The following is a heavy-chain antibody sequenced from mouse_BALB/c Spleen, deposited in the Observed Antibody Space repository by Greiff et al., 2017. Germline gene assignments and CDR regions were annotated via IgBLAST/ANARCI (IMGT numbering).Heavy chain of an antibody. J-gene: IGHJ4*01. V-gene: IGHV6-6*02. CDR1: GFTFSNYW. CDR2: IRLKSNNYAT. Sequence: DVQLVESGGGLVQPGGSMKLSCVASGFTFSNYWMNWVRQSPEKGLEWVAEIRLKSNNYATHYAESVKGRFTISRDDSKSSVYLQMNNLRAGDTGIYYCTREAMDYWGQGTSVTVSS. CDR3: TREAMDY.